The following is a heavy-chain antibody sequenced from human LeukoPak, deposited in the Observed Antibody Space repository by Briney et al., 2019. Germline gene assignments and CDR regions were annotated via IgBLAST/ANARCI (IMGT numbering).Heavy chain of an antibody. CDR1: GGSMSSYY. CDR2: IYYTGSI. D-gene: IGHD3-16*01. CDR3: ARAGAGNEYVGLFDY. V-gene: IGHV4-59*12. Sequence: SETLSLTCTVSGGSMSSYYWTWIRQPPGKGLEWIGYIYYTGSINYNPSLKSRVTMSVDTSKNQFSLKLSYVTVSDTAVYYCARAGAGNEYVGLFDYWGQGTLVTVSS. J-gene: IGHJ4*02.